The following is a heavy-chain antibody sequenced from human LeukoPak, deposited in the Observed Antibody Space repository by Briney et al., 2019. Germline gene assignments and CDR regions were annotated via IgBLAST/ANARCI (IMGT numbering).Heavy chain of an antibody. J-gene: IGHJ3*02. CDR2: VYYSGST. CDR3: ARYLSGYDLHHDAFDI. D-gene: IGHD5-12*01. CDR1: GGSISGYH. Sequence: SETLSLTCTVTGGSISGYHWNWIRKSPGKGLEWIGYVYYSGSTNYNPSLKSRVTISVDTSKNQFSLKLSSVTAADTAVYYCARYLSGYDLHHDAFDIWGQGTMVTVSS. V-gene: IGHV4-59*01.